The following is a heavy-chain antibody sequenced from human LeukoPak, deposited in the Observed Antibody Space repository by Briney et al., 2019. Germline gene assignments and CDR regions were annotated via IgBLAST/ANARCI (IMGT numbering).Heavy chain of an antibody. CDR2: IYYSGST. J-gene: IGHJ4*02. Sequence: SETLSLTCTVSGGSISSGGYYWSWIRQHPGKGLEWIGYIYYSGSTYYNPSLKSQVTISVDTSKNQFSLKLSSVTAADTAVYYCARYYDSSGYYYFDYWGQGTLVTVSS. CDR1: GGSISSGGYY. D-gene: IGHD3-22*01. V-gene: IGHV4-31*01. CDR3: ARYYDSSGYYYFDY.